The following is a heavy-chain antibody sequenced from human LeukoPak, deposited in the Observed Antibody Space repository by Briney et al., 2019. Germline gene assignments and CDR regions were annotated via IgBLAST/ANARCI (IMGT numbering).Heavy chain of an antibody. CDR3: ARVVPAAIGYYQH. V-gene: IGHV4-39*01. D-gene: IGHD2-2*02. Sequence: PSVTLSLTCTGSGGSISSSSYYWGWIRQPPGKGLEWIGSIYYSGSTYYNPSLQSRVTISVDTSKNQFSLKLSSVTAADTAVYYCARVVPAAIGYYQHWGQGTLVTVSS. CDR2: IYYSGST. CDR1: GGSISSSSYY. J-gene: IGHJ1*01.